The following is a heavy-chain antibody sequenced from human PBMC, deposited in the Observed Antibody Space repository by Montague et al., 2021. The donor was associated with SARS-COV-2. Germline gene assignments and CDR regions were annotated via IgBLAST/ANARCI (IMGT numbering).Heavy chain of an antibody. D-gene: IGHD3-10*01. CDR3: TRLPRGSGTWGYFDY. CDR1: EGSIRSYY. Sequence: SETLSLTCTVSEGSIRSYYWNWMRQTPGKGLEWIGYMHDSGTANYNPSLRSRVTLMVDASRIQFSLELSSVTAADTAMYYCTRLPRGSGTWGYFDYWAQGTLVTVSS. J-gene: IGHJ4*02. V-gene: IGHV4-59*08. CDR2: MHDSGTA.